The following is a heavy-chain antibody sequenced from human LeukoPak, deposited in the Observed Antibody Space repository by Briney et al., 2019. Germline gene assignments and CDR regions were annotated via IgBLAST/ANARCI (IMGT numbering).Heavy chain of an antibody. CDR1: GFTFSSYW. Sequence: GGSLRLSCAASGFTFSSYWMSWVRQAPGKGLEWVAFIRYNGNDKYYTHSVKGRLSISRDNSKNTLYLQMNSLRPEDTAVYYCAKGRATAVANWYLGLWGRGTLVTVSS. CDR2: IRYNGNDK. V-gene: IGHV3-30*02. J-gene: IGHJ2*01. CDR3: AKGRATAVANWYLGL. D-gene: IGHD5-18*01.